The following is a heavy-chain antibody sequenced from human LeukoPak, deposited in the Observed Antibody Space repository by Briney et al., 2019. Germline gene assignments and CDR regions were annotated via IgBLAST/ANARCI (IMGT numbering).Heavy chain of an antibody. Sequence: PSETVSLTCTVSGGFTSAYYWRWVRQPLGKGLEWIGSVFYSRNSQYNPSLTPRVAISVDTPTSHFSLKQTSEIAADTAVYYCARVNPLGYFDQWGQGTLVAVSS. CDR3: ARVNPLGYFDQ. V-gene: IGHV4-59*13. CDR1: GGFTSAYY. CDR2: VFYSRNS. J-gene: IGHJ4*02.